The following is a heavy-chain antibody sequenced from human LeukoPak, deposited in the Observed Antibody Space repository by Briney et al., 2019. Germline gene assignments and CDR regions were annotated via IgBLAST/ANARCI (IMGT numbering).Heavy chain of an antibody. Sequence: PGGSLRLSCAASGFTFSSYWMSWVRQAPGKGLEWVANIKQDGGEEYYVDSVKGRFTISRDNAKNSLYLQMNSLRAEDTAVYYCARFDSSGYYYFDYWGQGTLVTVSS. J-gene: IGHJ4*02. V-gene: IGHV3-7*01. CDR1: GFTFSSYW. CDR3: ARFDSSGYYYFDY. CDR2: IKQDGGEE. D-gene: IGHD3-22*01.